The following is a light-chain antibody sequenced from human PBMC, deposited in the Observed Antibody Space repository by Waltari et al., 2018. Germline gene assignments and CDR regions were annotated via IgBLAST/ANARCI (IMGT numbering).Light chain of an antibody. CDR1: KLAVNY. Sequence: SYELTQPPSVSVSPGQTATIYCSATKLAVNYVSWYQQKPGQPPVLVMYQDTKRPSGIPERFSGSNSGNTATLIISETQALDEAVYYCQTWDDTTVFGGGTTVSVL. V-gene: IGLV3-1*01. CDR2: QDT. CDR3: QTWDDTTV. J-gene: IGLJ1*01.